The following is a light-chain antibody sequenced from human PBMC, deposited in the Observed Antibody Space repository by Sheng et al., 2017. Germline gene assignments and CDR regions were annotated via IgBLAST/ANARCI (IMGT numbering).Light chain of an antibody. CDR3: QQYNNWLIT. V-gene: IGKV3-15*01. CDR1: QSVNNN. J-gene: IGKJ5*01. Sequence: DIVLTQSPGTLSLSPGERATLSCRASQSVNNNLAWYQQKPGQAPRLLIYGASTRATGIPARFSGSGSGTEFTLTISSLQSEDFAVYSCQQYNNWLITFGQGTRLEIK. CDR2: GAS.